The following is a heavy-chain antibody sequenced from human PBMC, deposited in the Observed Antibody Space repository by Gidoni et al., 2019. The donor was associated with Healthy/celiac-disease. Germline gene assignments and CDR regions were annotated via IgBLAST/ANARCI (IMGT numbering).Heavy chain of an antibody. D-gene: IGHD2-15*01. V-gene: IGHV1-69*01. CDR1: GGTFSSYA. CDR2: IIPIFGTA. Sequence: GKKPGSSVKVSCKASGGTFSSYAISWVRQAPGQGLEWMGGIIPIFGTANYAQKFQGRVTITADESTSTAYMELSSLRSEDTAVYYCARGSHCSGGSCYGLLGLGKYYFDYWGQGTLVTVSS. J-gene: IGHJ4*02. CDR3: ARGSHCSGGSCYGLLGLGKYYFDY.